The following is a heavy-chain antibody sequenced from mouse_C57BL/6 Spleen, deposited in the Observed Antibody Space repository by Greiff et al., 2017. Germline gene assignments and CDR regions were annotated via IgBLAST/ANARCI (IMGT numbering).Heavy chain of an antibody. Sequence: QVQLQQSGAELVRPGTSVKVSCKASGYAFTNYLIEWVKQRPGQGLEWIGVINPGSGGTTYNEKFKGKATLTADKSSSTAYMQLSSLTSEDSAVDFCAREDSSYAMDYWGQGTSVTVSS. CDR2: INPGSGGT. J-gene: IGHJ4*01. CDR3: AREDSSYAMDY. V-gene: IGHV1-54*01. D-gene: IGHD3-2*02. CDR1: GYAFTNYL.